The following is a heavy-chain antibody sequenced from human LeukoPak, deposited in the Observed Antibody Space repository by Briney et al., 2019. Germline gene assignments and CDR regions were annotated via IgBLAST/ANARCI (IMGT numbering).Heavy chain of an antibody. CDR1: GFTFSSYA. CDR3: ARDRERITIFGVAFDY. Sequence: GGSLRLSCAASGFTFSSYAMHWVRQAPGKGLEWVAVISYDGSNKYYADSVKGRFTISRDNSKNTLYLQMNSLRAEDTAVYYCARDRERITIFGVAFDYWGQGTLVTVSS. J-gene: IGHJ4*02. CDR2: ISYDGSNK. D-gene: IGHD3-3*01. V-gene: IGHV3-30-3*01.